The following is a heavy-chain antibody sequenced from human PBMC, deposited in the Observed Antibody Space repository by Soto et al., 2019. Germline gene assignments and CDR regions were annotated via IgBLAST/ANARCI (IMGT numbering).Heavy chain of an antibody. Sequence: GASVKVSCKASGYTFASYYMRWVRQAPGQGLEWMGVINPSGGSTSYAQKFQGRVTMTRDTSTSTAYMELSSLRSEDTAVYYCARVNILDYDSSGYQPGALDYWGQGTLVTVSS. D-gene: IGHD3-22*01. CDR1: GYTFASYY. CDR3: ARVNILDYDSSGYQPGALDY. V-gene: IGHV1-46*01. J-gene: IGHJ4*02. CDR2: INPSGGST.